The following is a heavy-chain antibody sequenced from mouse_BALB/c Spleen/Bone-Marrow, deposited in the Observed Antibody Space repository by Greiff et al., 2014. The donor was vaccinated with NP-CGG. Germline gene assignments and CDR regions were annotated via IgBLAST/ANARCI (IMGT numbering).Heavy chain of an antibody. J-gene: IGHJ1*01. CDR1: AYTFTSYW. V-gene: IGHV1-87*01. CDR3: ARGYYYGSTYGWYFDV. Sequence: QVTLKESGAELARPGASVKLSCKASAYTFTSYWMQWVKQRPGQGLEWIGAIYPGDGDTRYTQKFKGKATLTADKSSSTAYMQLNSLASEDSAVYYCARGYYYGSTYGWYFDVWGAGTTVTVSS. CDR2: IYPGDGDT. D-gene: IGHD1-1*01.